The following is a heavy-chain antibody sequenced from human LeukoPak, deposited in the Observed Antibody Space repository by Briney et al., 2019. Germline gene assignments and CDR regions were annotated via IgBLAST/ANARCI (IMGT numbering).Heavy chain of an antibody. CDR1: GFTFSDYY. V-gene: IGHV3-11*01. Sequence: GGSLRLSCAASGFTFSDYYMSWIRQAPGKGLEWVSYISSSGSTIYYADSVKGRFTISSDNAKNSLYLQMNSLRAEDTAVYYCARDLRAYCGGDCRDAFDIWGQGTMVTVSS. D-gene: IGHD2-21*02. CDR2: ISSSGSTI. CDR3: ARDLRAYCGGDCRDAFDI. J-gene: IGHJ3*02.